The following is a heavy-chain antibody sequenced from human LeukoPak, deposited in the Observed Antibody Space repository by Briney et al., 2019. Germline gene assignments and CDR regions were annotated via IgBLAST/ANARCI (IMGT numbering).Heavy chain of an antibody. V-gene: IGHV3-23*01. CDR3: AKLRNTSPLYYFDY. D-gene: IGHD2/OR15-2a*01. J-gene: IGHJ4*02. CDR2: ISGSGAST. Sequence: QPGGSLRLSCAVSGFTFSICAMSWVCQAPGKGLEWVSTISGSGASTYYADSVKGRFIISRDTSKNTLYLQMNSLRAEDTAVYYCAKLRNTSPLYYFDYWGQGTLVTVSS. CDR1: GFTFSICA.